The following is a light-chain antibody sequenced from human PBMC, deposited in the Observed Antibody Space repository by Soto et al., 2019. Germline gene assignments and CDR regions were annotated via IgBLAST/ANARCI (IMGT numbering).Light chain of an antibody. V-gene: IGKV3-15*01. J-gene: IGKJ2*02. CDR3: QQYNNWPPWT. Sequence: EIGMTQSPATLSVSPGERATLSCRASQSVSSNLAWYQQKPGQAPRLLIYGASTRATGIPARFSGSESGTEFTLTISSLQSEDFAVYYCQQYNNWPPWTVGQGTKLEIK. CDR1: QSVSSN. CDR2: GAS.